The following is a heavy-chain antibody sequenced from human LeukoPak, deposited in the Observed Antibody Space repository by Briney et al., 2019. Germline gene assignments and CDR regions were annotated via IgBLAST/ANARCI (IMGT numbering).Heavy chain of an antibody. Sequence: GGSPRLSCAASGFTFSDYYMSWIRQAPGKGLEWVSYISSSSSYTNYADSVKGRFTISRDNAKNSLYLQMNSLRAEDTAVYYCARGEGSSGWYGVDYWGQGTLVTVSS. CDR2: ISSSSSYT. J-gene: IGHJ4*02. D-gene: IGHD6-19*01. CDR1: GFTFSDYY. CDR3: ARGEGSSGWYGVDY. V-gene: IGHV3-11*06.